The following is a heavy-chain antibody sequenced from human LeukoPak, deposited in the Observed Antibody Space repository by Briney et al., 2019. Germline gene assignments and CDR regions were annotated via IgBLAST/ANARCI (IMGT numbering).Heavy chain of an antibody. D-gene: IGHD2-21*02. CDR3: ARKVTYCGGDCYSNFFDI. CDR2: INPNSGGT. CDR1: GYRFIGNY. Sequence: ASVKVSCKASGYRFIGNYLHWLRQAPGQSLEWMGWINPNSGGTSYAQKFEDRVTMTRDTSINTVYMELNWLTSDDTAVYYCARKVTYCGGDCYSNFFDIWGQGTTVTVSS. V-gene: IGHV1-2*02. J-gene: IGHJ3*02.